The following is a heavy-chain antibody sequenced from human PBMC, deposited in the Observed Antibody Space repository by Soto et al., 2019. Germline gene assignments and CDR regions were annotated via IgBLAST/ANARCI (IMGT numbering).Heavy chain of an antibody. CDR2: MNPNTGNT. D-gene: IGHD2-15*01. J-gene: IGHJ5*02. V-gene: IGHV1-8*01. Sequence: QVQLVQSGAEVKKPGASVRVSCKASGYTFTSSDVYWVRQATGQGLELMGWMNPNTGNTGYAQKFQGRVTMTRNTSISTAYMELSSLRSEDTAVYYCARWSNHRSGGSCYSDWFDPWGQGTPVTVSS. CDR3: ARWSNHRSGGSCYSDWFDP. CDR1: GYTFTSSD.